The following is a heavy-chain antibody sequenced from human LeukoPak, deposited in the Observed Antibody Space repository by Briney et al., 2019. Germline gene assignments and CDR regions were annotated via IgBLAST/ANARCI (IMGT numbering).Heavy chain of an antibody. V-gene: IGHV3-9*01. D-gene: IGHD4-11*01. CDR2: ISWNSGSI. J-gene: IGHJ4*02. Sequence: GRSLRLSCAASGFTFDDYAMHWVRQAPGKGLEWVSGISWNSGSIGYADSVKGRFTISRDNAKNSLYLQMNSLRAEDTALYYCAKGGMTTLYYFDYWGQGTLVTVSS. CDR1: GFTFDDYA. CDR3: AKGGMTTLYYFDY.